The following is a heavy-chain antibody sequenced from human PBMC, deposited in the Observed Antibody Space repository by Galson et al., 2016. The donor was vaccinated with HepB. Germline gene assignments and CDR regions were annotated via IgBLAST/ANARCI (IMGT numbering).Heavy chain of an antibody. CDR1: GFSLSTSREG. V-gene: IGHV2-5*02. D-gene: IGHD6-13*01. CDR2: LSWEDDK. J-gene: IGHJ2*01. CDR3: AHALASGRAHWYVDF. Sequence: PALVKPTQTLTLTCTFSGFSLSTSREGVGWIRQPPGKALEWLALLSWEDDKPYSPSLKTRLTITKDTSKNQVLLTMTNMGPVDTAPYYCAHALASGRAHWYVDFWGRGTLVAVSS.